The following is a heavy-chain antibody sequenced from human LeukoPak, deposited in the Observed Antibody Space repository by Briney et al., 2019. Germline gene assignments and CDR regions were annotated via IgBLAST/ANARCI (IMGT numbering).Heavy chain of an antibody. V-gene: IGHV4-38-2*02. CDR3: ARDPGGIDY. CDR2: FFHNGSP. CDR1: GHSISSGYY. Sequence: SETLFLTCTVSGHSISSGYYWGWIRQPPGKGLEWIGTFFHNGSPFYNPSLKSRVSISVDTSKNQFSLNLSSVTAADTAVYYCARDPGGIDYWGQGTLVTVSS. J-gene: IGHJ4*02. D-gene: IGHD3-16*01.